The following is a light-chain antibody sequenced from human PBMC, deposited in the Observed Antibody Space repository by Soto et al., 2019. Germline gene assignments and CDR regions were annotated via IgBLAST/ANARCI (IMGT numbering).Light chain of an antibody. CDR1: DTIDKW. V-gene: IGKV1-5*03. J-gene: IGKJ1*01. CDR3: QHYNSYSAT. Sequence: DIQMTQSPSTLSASVGDRVAITCRASDTIDKWLAWYQQKPGEAPKLLIYKASTLENGDPSRFAGFGSGTEFTLSISSLQPDDSATYYCQHYNSYSATFGQGTKVEIK. CDR2: KAS.